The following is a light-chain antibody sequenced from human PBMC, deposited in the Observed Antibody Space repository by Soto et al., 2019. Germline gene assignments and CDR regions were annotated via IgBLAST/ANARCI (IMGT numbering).Light chain of an antibody. V-gene: IGKV3-15*01. Sequence: EIVMTQSPATLSVSPGERATLSCRASQSVSSNLAWYQQKPGQAPRLLIYGASTRATGLPARFSGSGSGTEFTLTISSLPSEDFAVYYCQQYNNWPFTFGPGTKVDIK. CDR2: GAS. J-gene: IGKJ3*01. CDR1: QSVSSN. CDR3: QQYNNWPFT.